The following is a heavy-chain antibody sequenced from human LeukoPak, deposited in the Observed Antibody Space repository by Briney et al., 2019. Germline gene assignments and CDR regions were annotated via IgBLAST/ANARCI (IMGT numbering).Heavy chain of an antibody. CDR2: IRHSGDT. V-gene: IGHV4-4*02. D-gene: IGHD2-21*01. CDR3: ARVPKGDSYFDY. Sequence: SGTLSLTCAVSGGSISSSNWWSWVRQPPGKGLEWIGDIRHSGDTNYNPSLKSRVTISVDKSRNQFSLKLSSVTAADTAVYYCARVPKGDSYFDYWGQGTLVTVSS. J-gene: IGHJ4*02. CDR1: GGSISSSNW.